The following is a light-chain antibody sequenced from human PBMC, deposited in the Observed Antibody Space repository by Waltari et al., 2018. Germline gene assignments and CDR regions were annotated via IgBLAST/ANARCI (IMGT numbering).Light chain of an antibody. V-gene: IGLV1-44*01. Sequence: QSVLTQPPSASVTPGQRVTISCSGRNSNIGSNSVNWYQQLPGTAPSLLIYTNNQRPLGFPDRFSGSKSGTSATLAIGGLRSADEADYYCAAWDDSLNGWVFGGGTKLTVL. CDR1: NSNIGSNS. J-gene: IGLJ3*02. CDR2: TNN. CDR3: AAWDDSLNGWV.